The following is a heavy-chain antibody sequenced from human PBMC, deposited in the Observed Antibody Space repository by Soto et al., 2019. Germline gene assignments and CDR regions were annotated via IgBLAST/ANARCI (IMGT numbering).Heavy chain of an antibody. CDR2: IYYSGST. J-gene: IGHJ3*02. D-gene: IGHD5-12*01. Sequence: PSESLSLTCPVSGGSVSIGAYYWTWIRQRPGKGLEWIGYIYYSGSTYYSPSLKSRLSISLDTSKNQFSLRLSSVTAADTAMYYCARARLRAVYAFDIWGQGTMVTVSS. CDR3: ARARLRAVYAFDI. V-gene: IGHV4-31*03. CDR1: GGSVSIGAYY.